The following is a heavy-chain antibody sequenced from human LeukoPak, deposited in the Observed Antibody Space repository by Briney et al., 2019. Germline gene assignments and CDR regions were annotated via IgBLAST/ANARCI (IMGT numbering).Heavy chain of an antibody. CDR2: INHSGST. Sequence: SETLSLTCAVYGGSFSGYYWSWIRQPPGKGLEWIGEINHSGSTNYSPSLKSRVTISVDTSKNQFSLKLSSVTAADTAVYYCARLAWGALNKFDYWGQGTPVTVSS. CDR1: GGSFSGYY. V-gene: IGHV4-34*01. CDR3: ARLAWGALNKFDY. J-gene: IGHJ4*02. D-gene: IGHD1-26*01.